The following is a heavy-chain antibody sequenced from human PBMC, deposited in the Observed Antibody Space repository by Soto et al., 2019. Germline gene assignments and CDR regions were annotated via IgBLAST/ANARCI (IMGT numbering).Heavy chain of an antibody. Sequence: SETLSLTGTVSGDSISSGGYSWSWIRQPPQKGLEWIGYIYHTGSTSYSPSLKSRVTISVDKSKNQFSLILNSVTAADTAIHSRARAHSGPSSYYFESWRQGTMVTVSS. CDR3: ARAHSGPSSYYFES. CDR2: IYHTGST. J-gene: IGHJ4*02. D-gene: IGHD3-22*01. CDR1: GDSISSGGYS. V-gene: IGHV4-30-2*01.